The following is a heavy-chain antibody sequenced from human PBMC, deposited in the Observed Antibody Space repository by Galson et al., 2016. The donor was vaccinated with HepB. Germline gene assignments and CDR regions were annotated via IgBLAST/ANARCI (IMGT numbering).Heavy chain of an antibody. J-gene: IGHJ2*01. Sequence: SLRLSCAASGFTFSNYAMSWVRQAPGKGLEWVSALSGSGGDTYYADSVKGRVIISGANSNNTLYRQMNSLRVEDTAVYSCAKERGSVVAADWYFDLWGRGTLVTVSS. CDR1: GFTFSNYA. CDR3: AKERGSVVAADWYFDL. D-gene: IGHD2-15*01. CDR2: LSGSGGDT. V-gene: IGHV3-23*01.